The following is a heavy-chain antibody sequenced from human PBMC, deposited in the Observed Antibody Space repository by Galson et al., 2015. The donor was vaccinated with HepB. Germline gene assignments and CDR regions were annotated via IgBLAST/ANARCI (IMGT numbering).Heavy chain of an antibody. J-gene: IGHJ4*02. Sequence: CAISGDSVSTNSAAWFWIRQSPSRGLEWLGRTYYRSKWYHDYAESVKGRIIINPDTSKNQFSLQLNSVTPDDTAVYYCARVPGVEVNRGYFDFWGQGTLVTVSS. CDR1: GDSVSTNSAA. CDR3: ARVPGVEVNRGYFDF. CDR2: TYYRSKWYH. D-gene: IGHD3-22*01. V-gene: IGHV6-1*01.